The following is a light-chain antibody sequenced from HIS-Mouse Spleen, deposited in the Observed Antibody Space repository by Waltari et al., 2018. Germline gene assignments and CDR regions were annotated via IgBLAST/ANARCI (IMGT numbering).Light chain of an antibody. CDR3: QQYYSFPYT. Sequence: AIWMTQSPSLLYASTGHRFTISCRMRQDLSSYLAWYQQKPVKAPDLLFCAASTLQSGVPSRFSGSGSGTDFTLTISCLQSEDFATYYCQQYYSFPYTFGQGTKLEIK. CDR1: QDLSSY. CDR2: AAS. J-gene: IGKJ2*01. V-gene: IGKV1D-8*02.